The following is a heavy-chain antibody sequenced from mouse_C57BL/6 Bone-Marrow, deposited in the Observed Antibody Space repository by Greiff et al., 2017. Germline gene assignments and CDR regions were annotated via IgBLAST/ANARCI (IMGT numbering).Heavy chain of an antibody. CDR2: IHPSASDT. J-gene: IGHJ3*01. V-gene: IGHV1-74*01. Sequence: QVHVKQPGAELVKPGASVKVSCKASGYTFTSYWMHWVKQRPGQGLEWIGRIHPSASDTNYNQKFTGKATLTVDKSSSTAYMQLSSLTSEDSGVYYCARVAWFAYWGQGTLVTVSA. CDR1: GYTFTSYW. D-gene: IGHD1-1*02. CDR3: ARVAWFAY.